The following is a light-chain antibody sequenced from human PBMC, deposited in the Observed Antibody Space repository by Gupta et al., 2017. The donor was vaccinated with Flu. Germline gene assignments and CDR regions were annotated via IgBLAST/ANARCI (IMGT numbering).Light chain of an antibody. J-gene: IGLJ1*01. V-gene: IGLV2-23*01. CDR3: CSYAGSRTPLYV. Sequence: QSALTQPPPASGSPRQSITISCTVTSSDVGSFNLVSCYQQHPGKAPKLMFYEGSTRPSGVSNRFSGSKSGNTAALTISGLQAEDEADYYCCSYAGSRTPLYVFGTGTKVTVL. CDR1: SSDVGSFNL. CDR2: EGS.